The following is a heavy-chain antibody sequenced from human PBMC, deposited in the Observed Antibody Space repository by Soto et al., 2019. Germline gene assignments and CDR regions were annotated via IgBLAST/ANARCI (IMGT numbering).Heavy chain of an antibody. V-gene: IGHV4-30-2*01. J-gene: IGHJ2*01. CDR3: DGIRAIGTVSAFLLNRSSDL. Sequence: QTPGKGLEWIGYIYHSGSTYYNPSLKSRVTISVDRSKNQFSLKLSSVTAADFFFQAEDGIRAIGTVSAFLLNRSSDL. D-gene: IGHD3-16*02. CDR2: IYHSGST.